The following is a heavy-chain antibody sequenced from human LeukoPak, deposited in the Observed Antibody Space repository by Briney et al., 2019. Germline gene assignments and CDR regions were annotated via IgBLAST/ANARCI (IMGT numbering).Heavy chain of an antibody. Sequence: SETLSLTCTVSGGSISRGDYYWSWIRQPPGKGLEWIGYIYYSGSTYYNPSLKRRVTISVDSSKNQFSLKLSSVTAADAALYYCATLKAAAVYYYYMDVWGKGTTVTVSS. J-gene: IGHJ6*03. D-gene: IGHD6-13*01. V-gene: IGHV4-30-4*08. CDR3: ATLKAAAVYYYYMDV. CDR1: GGSISRGDYY. CDR2: IYYSGST.